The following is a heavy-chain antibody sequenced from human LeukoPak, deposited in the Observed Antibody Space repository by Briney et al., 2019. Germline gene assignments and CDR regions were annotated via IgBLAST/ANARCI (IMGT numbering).Heavy chain of an antibody. J-gene: IGHJ6*03. Sequence: GASVKASCKASGYTFTSYDINWVRQATGQGLEWMGWMNPNSGNTVYAQKFQGRVTITRNTSISTAYMELSSLRSEDPAVYYCARGGLYYYYQYMDVWGKGTTVTVSS. CDR3: ARGGLYYYYQYMDV. CDR1: GYTFTSYD. CDR2: MNPNSGNT. V-gene: IGHV1-8*03.